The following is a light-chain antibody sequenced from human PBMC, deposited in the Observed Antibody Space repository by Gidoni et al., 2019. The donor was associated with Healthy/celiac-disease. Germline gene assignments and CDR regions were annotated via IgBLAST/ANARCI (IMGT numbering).Light chain of an antibody. V-gene: IGKV1-39*01. CDR2: AAS. CDR3: QQSYSTLMYT. CDR1: QSISSY. Sequence: GDRVNITCRASQSISSYLNWYQQKPGKAPKLLIYAASSLQSGVPSRFSGSGSGTDFTLTISSLQPEDFATYYCQQSYSTLMYTFGQGTKLEIK. J-gene: IGKJ2*01.